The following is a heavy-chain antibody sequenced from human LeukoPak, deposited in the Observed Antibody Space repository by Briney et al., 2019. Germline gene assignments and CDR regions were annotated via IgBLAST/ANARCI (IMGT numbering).Heavy chain of an antibody. Sequence: GGSLRLSCAASGFTFSSYAMHWVRQAPGKGLEWVAVISYDGSNKYYADSVKRRFTISRDNSKNTLYLQMNSLRAEDTAVYYCASLYWGQGTLVTVSS. V-gene: IGHV3-30*04. CDR2: ISYDGSNK. CDR1: GFTFSSYA. CDR3: ASLY. J-gene: IGHJ4*02.